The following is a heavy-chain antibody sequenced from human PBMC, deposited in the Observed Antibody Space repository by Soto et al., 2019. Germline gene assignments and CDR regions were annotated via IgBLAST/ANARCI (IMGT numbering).Heavy chain of an antibody. D-gene: IGHD3-10*01. Sequence: QVQLQQWGAGLLKPSETLSLTCAVYGGSFSGYYWSWIRQPPGKGLEWIGEINHSGSTNYNPSLRRRVTISVDTSKNQFSLKLSSVTAADTAISYCARGYGRNFDYWGQGTLVTVSS. CDR1: GGSFSGYY. CDR3: ARGYGRNFDY. V-gene: IGHV4-34*01. J-gene: IGHJ4*02. CDR2: INHSGST.